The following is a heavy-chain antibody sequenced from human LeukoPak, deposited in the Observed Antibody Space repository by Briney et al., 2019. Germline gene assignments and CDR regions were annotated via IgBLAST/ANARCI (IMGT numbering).Heavy chain of an antibody. J-gene: IGHJ4*02. CDR2: ITWNTYSV. V-gene: IGHV3-9*01. Sequence: PGGSLRLSCAASGFSFDKYGMHWVRQAPGKGRGWVSGITWNTYSVAYADSVKGRFTISRDNAKNSLYLQMNSLRAEDTALYYCAKDMGPGGSSWYDYWGQGTLVTVSS. CDR1: GFSFDKYG. CDR3: AKDMGPGGSSWYDY. D-gene: IGHD6-13*01.